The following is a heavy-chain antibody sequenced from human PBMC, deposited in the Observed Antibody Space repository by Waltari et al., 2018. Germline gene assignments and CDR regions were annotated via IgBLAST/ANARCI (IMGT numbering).Heavy chain of an antibody. V-gene: IGHV1-69*14. D-gene: IGHD3-22*01. CDR3: ARDPDYYDSSGYWVGGAFDI. CDR1: GGTFSSYA. J-gene: IGHJ3*02. Sequence: QVQLVQSGAEVKKPGSSVKVSCKASGGTFSSYAISWVRQAPGQGLGWMGGIIPIFGTANYAQKFQGRVTITADKSTSTAYMELSSLRSEDTAVYYCARDPDYYDSSGYWVGGAFDIWGQGTMVTVSS. CDR2: IIPIFGTA.